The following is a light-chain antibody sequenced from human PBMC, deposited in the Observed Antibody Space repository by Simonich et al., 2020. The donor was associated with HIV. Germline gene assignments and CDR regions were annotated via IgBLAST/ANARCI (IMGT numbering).Light chain of an antibody. Sequence: DIVMTQSPDSLAVSLGERATINCKSSRSVLYSSNNQNYLSWYQQKPGQPPKLLIYWAATRESGLPDRFSASGSGTDFTLTVSSLLAEDVAVYYCQQYYTTPPTFGQGTKVEIK. V-gene: IGKV4-1*01. J-gene: IGKJ1*01. CDR2: WAA. CDR3: QQYYTTPPT. CDR1: RSVLYSSNNQNY.